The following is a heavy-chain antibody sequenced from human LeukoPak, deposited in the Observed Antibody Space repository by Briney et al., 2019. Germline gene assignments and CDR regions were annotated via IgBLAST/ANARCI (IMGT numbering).Heavy chain of an antibody. Sequence: PGRSLRLSCAASGFTFSNYWMSWVRQAPGKGLEWVCRIKSKTDGGTTDYAAPVKGRFTISRDDSKNTLYLQMNSLKTEDTAVYYCTCGYDYALENYFDYWGQGTLVTVSS. V-gene: IGHV3-15*01. CDR2: IKSKTDGGTT. CDR1: GFTFSNYW. D-gene: IGHD3-16*01. J-gene: IGHJ4*02. CDR3: TCGYDYALENYFDY.